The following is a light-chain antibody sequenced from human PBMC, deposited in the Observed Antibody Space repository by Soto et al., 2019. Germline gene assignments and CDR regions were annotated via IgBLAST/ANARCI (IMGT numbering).Light chain of an antibody. CDR1: QSLLSSADNLNY. J-gene: IGKJ5*01. V-gene: IGKV4-1*01. CDR2: WAS. Sequence: DIVLTQSPDSLAVSLAERATINCKSSQSLLSSADNLNYLAWFQQKPGQPPKLLILWASTRESGVPDRFSGSGSGPDFSLTISTLQAEDVATYYCHQHYSTPITFGQGTRLEIK. CDR3: HQHYSTPIT.